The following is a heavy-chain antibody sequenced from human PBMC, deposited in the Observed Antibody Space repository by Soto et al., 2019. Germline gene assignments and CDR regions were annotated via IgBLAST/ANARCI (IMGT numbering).Heavy chain of an antibody. Sequence: SVKVSCKASGGTFSSYAISWVRQAPGQGLEWMGGIIPIFGTANYAQKFQGRVTITADESTSTAYMELSSLRSEDTAVYYCARLARNYYDSSGYPRYFDYWGQGTLVTV. V-gene: IGHV1-69*13. CDR1: GGTFSSYA. CDR2: IIPIFGTA. D-gene: IGHD3-22*01. J-gene: IGHJ4*02. CDR3: ARLARNYYDSSGYPRYFDY.